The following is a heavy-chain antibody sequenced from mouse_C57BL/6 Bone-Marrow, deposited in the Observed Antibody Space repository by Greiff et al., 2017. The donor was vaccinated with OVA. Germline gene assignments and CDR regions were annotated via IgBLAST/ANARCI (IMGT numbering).Heavy chain of an antibody. D-gene: IGHD1-1*01. V-gene: IGHV1-64*01. Sequence: QVQLQQPGAELVKPGASVKLSCKASGYTFTSYWMHWVKQRPGQGLEWIGMIHPNSGSTNYNEKFKSKATLTVDKSSSTAYMQLSSLTSEDSAVXYGATVITTPHWYFDVWGTGTTVTVSS. CDR3: ATVITTPHWYFDV. CDR1: GYTFTSYW. J-gene: IGHJ1*03. CDR2: IHPNSGST.